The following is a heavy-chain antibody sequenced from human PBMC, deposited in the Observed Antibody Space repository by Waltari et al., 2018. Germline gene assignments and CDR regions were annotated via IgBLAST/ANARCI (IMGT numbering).Heavy chain of an antibody. J-gene: IGHJ4*02. CDR3: AKDEAGSLDY. V-gene: IGHV3-23*03. CDR2: IYSGGST. Sequence: EVQLLESGGGLVQPGGSLRLSCAASGFTFSSYAMSWVRQAPGKGLEWVSVIYSGGSTYYADSVKGRFTISRDNSKNTLYLQMNSLRAEDTAVYYCAKDEAGSLDYWGQGTLVTVSS. D-gene: IGHD6-6*01. CDR1: GFTFSSYA.